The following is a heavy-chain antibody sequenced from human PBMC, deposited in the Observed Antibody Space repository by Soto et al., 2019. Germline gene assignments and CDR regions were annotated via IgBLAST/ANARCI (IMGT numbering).Heavy chain of an antibody. CDR2: ISSGSDYI. V-gene: IGHV3-21*01. D-gene: IGHD2-2*01. J-gene: IGHJ5*02. CDR3: ARQAVVVPAGATNRFDP. CDR1: RFTFSTYS. Sequence: EVQLVESGGGLVKPGGSLRLSCAASRFTFSTYSMNWVRQAPGKGLEWVSSISSGSDYIYYADSVKGRFTISRDNAENSLYLQRNSLRAEDTAVYYCARQAVVVPAGATNRFDPWGQGTLVTVSS.